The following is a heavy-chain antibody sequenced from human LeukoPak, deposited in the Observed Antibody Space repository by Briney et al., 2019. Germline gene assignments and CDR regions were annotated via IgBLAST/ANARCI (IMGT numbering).Heavy chain of an antibody. CDR3: AKDSRSTSHYYGMDV. D-gene: IGHD2-2*01. Sequence: PGGSLRLSCAASGFTFSSYAMSWVRQAPGKGLEWVSAISGSGGSTYYADSAKGRFTISRDNSKNTLYLQMNSLRAEDTAVYYCAKDSRSTSHYYGMDVWGKGTTVTVSS. V-gene: IGHV3-23*01. CDR2: ISGSGGST. CDR1: GFTFSSYA. J-gene: IGHJ6*04.